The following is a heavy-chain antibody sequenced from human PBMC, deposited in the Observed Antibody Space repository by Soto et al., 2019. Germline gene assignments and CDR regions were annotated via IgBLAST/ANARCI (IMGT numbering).Heavy chain of an antibody. V-gene: IGHV4-4*07. J-gene: IGHJ4*02. CDR2: IYSSGRT. D-gene: IGHD3-22*01. CDR1: GGSISSYY. CDR3: ARGSSGFYYLFDY. Sequence: PSETLSLTCTVSGGSISSYYWSWIRQPAGKGLEWIGRIYSSGRTTYNPSLKSRVTMSVDTSKNQFSLNLSSVTAADTAVFYCARGSSGFYYLFDYWGQGTLVTVSS.